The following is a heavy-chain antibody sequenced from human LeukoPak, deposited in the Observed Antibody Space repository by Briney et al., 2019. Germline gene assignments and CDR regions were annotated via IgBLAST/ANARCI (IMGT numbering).Heavy chain of an antibody. D-gene: IGHD6-13*01. Sequence: PGGSLTLSCAASGFTVSSNYTSWVRQAPGKGLEWVSVVYRAGRTYFAGSVKGRFTISRDNSKNTMYLQMNSLRAEETAVYYCARDLEVRGGAAAGRPYYYYCAMDVWGQGTTVTVSS. V-gene: IGHV3-53*01. CDR2: VYRAGRT. J-gene: IGHJ6*02. CDR3: ARDLEVRGGAAAGRPYYYYCAMDV. CDR1: GFTVSSNY.